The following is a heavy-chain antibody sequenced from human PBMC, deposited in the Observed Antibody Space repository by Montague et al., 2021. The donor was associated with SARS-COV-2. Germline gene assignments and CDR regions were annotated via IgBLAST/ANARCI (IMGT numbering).Heavy chain of an antibody. CDR1: GGPFSTYS. D-gene: IGHD3-10*01. Sequence: SETLSLTCAVHGGPFSTYSWNWIRQPPGKGLEWIGEIHHGGSTNYNPSLKSRVTISADTSKNQFSLKLTSVAAADTAVYYCARLSDGVVPSPILGVGPYYSYYYRDVGGKGTTVTVSS. CDR2: IHHGGST. CDR3: ARLSDGVVPSPILGVGPYYSYYYRDV. J-gene: IGHJ6*03. V-gene: IGHV4-34*01.